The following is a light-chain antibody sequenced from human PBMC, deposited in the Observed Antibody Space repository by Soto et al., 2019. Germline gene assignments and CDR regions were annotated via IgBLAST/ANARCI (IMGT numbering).Light chain of an antibody. CDR2: EVS. V-gene: IGLV2-14*01. CDR1: SSDVGGYNY. CDR3: SSYTSSSTLYV. J-gene: IGLJ1*01. Sequence: QSVLTQPASVSGSPGQSITISCTGTSSDVGGYNYVSWYQQHPGKAPKLMIYEVSNRPSGVSNSFSGSKSGNTASLTISGLQAEDEDDYYCSSYTSSSTLYVFGTGTKLTVL.